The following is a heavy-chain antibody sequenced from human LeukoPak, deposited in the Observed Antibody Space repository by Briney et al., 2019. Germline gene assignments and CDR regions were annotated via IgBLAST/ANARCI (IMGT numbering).Heavy chain of an antibody. D-gene: IGHD5-18*01. Sequence: GGSLRLFCAASGFTFRSYAMNWVRQAPGKGLEWVSGTSGSGGSTFYADSVKGRFTMSRDNSKDTLYLQMNSLRAEDTAVYYCEKSGGYSYVENFDYWGQGTLVTVSS. CDR3: EKSGGYSYVENFDY. J-gene: IGHJ4*02. CDR1: GFTFRSYA. V-gene: IGHV3-23*01. CDR2: TSGSGGST.